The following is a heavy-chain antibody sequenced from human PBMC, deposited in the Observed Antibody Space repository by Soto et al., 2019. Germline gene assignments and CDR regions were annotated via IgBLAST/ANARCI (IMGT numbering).Heavy chain of an antibody. CDR3: ATLAYSSSLYYYGMDV. V-gene: IGHV3-23*01. CDR1: GFTFSSYA. Sequence: RLSCAASGFTFSSYAMSWVRQAPGKGLEWVSAISGSGGSTYYADSVKGRFTISRDNSKNTLYLQMNSLRAEDTAVYYCATLAYSSSLYYYGMDVWGQGTTVTVSS. CDR2: ISGSGGST. J-gene: IGHJ6*02. D-gene: IGHD6-6*01.